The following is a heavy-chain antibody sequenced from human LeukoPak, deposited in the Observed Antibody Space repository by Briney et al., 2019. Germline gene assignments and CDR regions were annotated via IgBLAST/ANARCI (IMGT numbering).Heavy chain of an antibody. CDR2: INRDGSEK. J-gene: IGHJ4*02. Sequence: GGSLRLSCAASGFNFSSYWMSWVRQTPGKGLEWVANINRDGSEKYYVDSVEGQFTISRDNAKNSLFLQMNSLRVEDTAVYYCARRRGYSYGRNNYYFDYWGQGTLVTVSS. CDR1: GFNFSSYW. CDR3: ARRRGYSYGRNNYYFDY. D-gene: IGHD5-18*01. V-gene: IGHV3-7*03.